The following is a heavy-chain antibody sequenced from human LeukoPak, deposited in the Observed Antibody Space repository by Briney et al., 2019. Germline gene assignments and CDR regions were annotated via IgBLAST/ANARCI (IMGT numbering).Heavy chain of an antibody. CDR2: ISAYNGNT. CDR3: ARDLLQYFDWLTMAGY. CDR1: GYTFTSYG. V-gene: IGHV1-18*01. J-gene: IGHJ4*02. D-gene: IGHD3-9*01. Sequence: GASVKVSCKASGYTFTSYGISWVRQAPGQGLEWMGWISAYNGNTKYAQRLQGRVTMTIDTSTTTAYVELRSLRSDDTAVYYCARDLLQYFDWLTMAGYWGQGTLVSVSS.